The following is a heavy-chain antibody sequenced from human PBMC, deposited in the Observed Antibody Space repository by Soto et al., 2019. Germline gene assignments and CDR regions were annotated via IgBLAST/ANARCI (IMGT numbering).Heavy chain of an antibody. CDR2: IIPSSGDT. CDR3: ARRWASFDY. D-gene: IGHD3-16*01. V-gene: IGHV1-2*02. Sequence: QVQLVQSGAEVKKPGASVKVSCQASGYTFNDYYMHWVRQAPGQGPEWMGWIIPSSGDTKYAQKFQGRVTMTRDTSIDTAYMELSRLTSDDTAVYYCARRWASFDYWGQGTLVTVSS. CDR1: GYTFNDYY. J-gene: IGHJ4*02.